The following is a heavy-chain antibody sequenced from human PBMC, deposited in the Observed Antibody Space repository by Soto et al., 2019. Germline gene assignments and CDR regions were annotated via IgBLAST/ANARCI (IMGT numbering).Heavy chain of an antibody. CDR2: ISAYNGNT. CDR3: ARDGGNCSGGSCSGRGSRRVYGMDV. Sequence: GDSVQVSCKASGYTFTSYGISWVRQAPGQGLEWMGWISAYNGNTNYAQKLQGRVTMTTDTSTSTAYMELRSLRSDDTAVYYCARDGGNCSGGSCSGRGSRRVYGMDVWGQRYTVSV. V-gene: IGHV1-18*04. D-gene: IGHD2-15*01. J-gene: IGHJ6*02. CDR1: GYTFTSYG.